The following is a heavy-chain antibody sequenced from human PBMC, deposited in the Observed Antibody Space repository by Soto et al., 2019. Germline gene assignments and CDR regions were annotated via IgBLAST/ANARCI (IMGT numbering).Heavy chain of an antibody. V-gene: IGHV2-5*02. Sequence: QITLKESGPTLVKPTQTLTLTCTFSGFSLSTSGVGAGWMRQSPGKALEWLAFIYWDDDKRYSPSLKSRLSITEDTSKNQVVLTMTNMDPVDTATYYCAHRGARGGYGVFAYWGQGTLVTVSS. D-gene: IGHD3-10*01. CDR3: AHRGARGGYGVFAY. J-gene: IGHJ4*02. CDR2: IYWDDDK. CDR1: GFSLSTSGVG.